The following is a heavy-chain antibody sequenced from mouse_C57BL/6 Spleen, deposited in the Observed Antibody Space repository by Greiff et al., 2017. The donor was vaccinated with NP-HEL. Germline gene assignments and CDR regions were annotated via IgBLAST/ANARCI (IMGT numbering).Heavy chain of an antibody. D-gene: IGHD1-1*01. CDR2: IYPRSGNT. V-gene: IGHV1-81*01. J-gene: IGHJ2*01. Sequence: VQLQQSGAELARPGASVKLSCKASGYTFTSYGISWVKQRTGQGLEWIGEIYPRSGNTYYNEKFKGKATLTADKSSSTAYMELRSLTSEDSAVYFCARYEDIYYYGSSYDFDYWGQGTTLTVSS. CDR1: GYTFTSYG. CDR3: ARYEDIYYYGSSYDFDY.